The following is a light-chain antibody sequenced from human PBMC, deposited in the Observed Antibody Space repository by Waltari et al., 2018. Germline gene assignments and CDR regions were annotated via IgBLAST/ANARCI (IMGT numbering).Light chain of an antibody. Sequence: QSVLTQPPSVSGAPGQRVIISCTGSSPNIEAGYALHRYQQLPGTAPKLLIYGVSNRPSGVPDRFSGSKSGTSASLAITGLQAEDEADYYCQSYDSSLSALVFGGGTKLTVL. CDR2: GVS. V-gene: IGLV1-40*01. J-gene: IGLJ3*02. CDR1: SPNIEAGYA. CDR3: QSYDSSLSALV.